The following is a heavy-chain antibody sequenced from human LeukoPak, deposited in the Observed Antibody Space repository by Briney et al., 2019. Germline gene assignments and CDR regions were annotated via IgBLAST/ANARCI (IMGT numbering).Heavy chain of an antibody. V-gene: IGHV1-69*05. Sequence: GSSVKVSCKASGGTFSSYTISWVRQAPGQGLEWMGRIIPIFGTANYAQKFQGRVTITTDESTSTAYMELSSLRSEDTAVYYCASTPILYGDYGGYWGQGTLVTVSS. CDR1: GGTFSSYT. CDR3: ASTPILYGDYGGY. CDR2: IIPIFGTA. D-gene: IGHD4-17*01. J-gene: IGHJ4*02.